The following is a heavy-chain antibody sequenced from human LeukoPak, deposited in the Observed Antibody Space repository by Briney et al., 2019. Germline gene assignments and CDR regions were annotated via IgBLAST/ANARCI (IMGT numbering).Heavy chain of an antibody. D-gene: IGHD2-2*01. CDR3: ARIGYCSSTSCYLYAFDI. Sequence: SQTLSLTCTVSGGSISSGSYYWSWIRQPAGKGLEWIGRIYTSGSTNYNPSLKSRVTISVDTSKNQFSLKLSSVTAADMAVYYCARIGYCSSTSCYLYAFDIWGQGTMVTVSS. CDR1: GGSISSGSYY. V-gene: IGHV4-61*02. CDR2: IYTSGST. J-gene: IGHJ3*02.